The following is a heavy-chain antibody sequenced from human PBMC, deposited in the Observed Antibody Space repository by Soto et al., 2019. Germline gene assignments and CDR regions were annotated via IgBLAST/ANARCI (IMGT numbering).Heavy chain of an antibody. D-gene: IGHD2-2*01. J-gene: IGHJ6*02. CDR1: GGSISSGDYY. Sequence: SETLSLTCTVSGGSISSGDYYWSWIRQPPGKGLEWIGCIYCSGSTYYNTSLKSRVTISVDTSKNQFSLKLSSVTAAVTAVYYCARRVVPTTTGYYYGMDVWGQGTTVTVSS. CDR3: ARRVVPTTTGYYYGMDV. V-gene: IGHV4-30-4*01. CDR2: IYCSGST.